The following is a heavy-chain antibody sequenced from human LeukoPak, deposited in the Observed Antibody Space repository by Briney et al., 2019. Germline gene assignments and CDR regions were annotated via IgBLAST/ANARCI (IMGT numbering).Heavy chain of an antibody. V-gene: IGHV3-21*01. Sequence: GGSLRLSCAASGFTLSSYSMNWVRHAPGKGREWVSSISSSSSYIYYADSVKGRFTISRDNAKNSLYLQMNSLRAEDTAVYYCARTYYGSGSYYNVGWFDPWGQGTLVTVSS. CDR1: GFTLSSYS. D-gene: IGHD3-10*01. CDR2: ISSSSSYI. CDR3: ARTYYGSGSYYNVGWFDP. J-gene: IGHJ5*02.